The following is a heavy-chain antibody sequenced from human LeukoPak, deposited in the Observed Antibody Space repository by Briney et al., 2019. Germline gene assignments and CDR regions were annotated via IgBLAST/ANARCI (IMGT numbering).Heavy chain of an antibody. V-gene: IGHV5-51*01. Sequence: GESLKISCKGSGYSYSSYWIGWVRQMPGKGLEWMGIIYPGDSDTRYSPSIDGQVTISADTSISTAYLQWSRLTASDTAMYYCSRSDGYNYWGQGTLVTVSS. D-gene: IGHD5-24*01. CDR1: GYSYSSYW. CDR3: SRSDGYNY. J-gene: IGHJ4*02. CDR2: IYPGDSDT.